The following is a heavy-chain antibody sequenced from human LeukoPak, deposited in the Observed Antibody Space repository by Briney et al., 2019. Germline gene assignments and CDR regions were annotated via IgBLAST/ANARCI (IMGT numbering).Heavy chain of an antibody. CDR2: IRSKANSYAT. Sequence: GGSLRLSCAASGFTFSGSAMHWVRQASGKGLEWVGRIRSKANSYATTYAASVKGRFTISRDDSKNTAYLQMNSLRAEDTAVYYCARYSRLTADYWGQGTLVTVSS. CDR1: GFTFSGSA. D-gene: IGHD1-14*01. V-gene: IGHV3-73*01. J-gene: IGHJ4*02. CDR3: ARYSRLTADY.